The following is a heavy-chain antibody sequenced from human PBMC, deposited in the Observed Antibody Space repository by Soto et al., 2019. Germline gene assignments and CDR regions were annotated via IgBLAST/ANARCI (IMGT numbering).Heavy chain of an antibody. Sequence: RLPETLSLTCDVSGESFSGYYWSWIRQPPGKGLEWIGQIFHGGGTNYSPSLKSRVTISVDTSKNQFSLELTSVTAADTAVYYCARPHYDSNTFYSFFDYWGQGTLVTVSS. CDR1: GESFSGYY. J-gene: IGHJ4*02. D-gene: IGHD3-22*01. CDR3: ARPHYDSNTFYSFFDY. CDR2: IFHGGGT. V-gene: IGHV4-34*12.